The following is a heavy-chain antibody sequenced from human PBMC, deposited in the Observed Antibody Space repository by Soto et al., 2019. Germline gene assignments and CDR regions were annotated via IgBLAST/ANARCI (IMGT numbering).Heavy chain of an antibody. CDR1: GYSFTSYW. CDR2: IYPGDPDT. CDR3: ARHGEAAGTLSRFEP. D-gene: IGHD6-13*01. Sequence: GESLKISCKGSGYSFTSYWIGWVRQMPGKGLEWMGIIYPGDPDTRYSPSFQGQVTISADKSISTAYLQWTSLKASDTAMYYCARHGEAAGTLSRFEPWGQGTRVTVSS. J-gene: IGHJ5*02. V-gene: IGHV5-51*01.